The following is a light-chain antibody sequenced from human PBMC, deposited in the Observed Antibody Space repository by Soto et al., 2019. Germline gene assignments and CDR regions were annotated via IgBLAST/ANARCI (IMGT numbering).Light chain of an antibody. CDR1: QSVSSSF. CDR3: QHYNSYSEA. CDR2: GVF. J-gene: IGKJ1*01. Sequence: EIVLTQSPGTQSLSPGERATLSCRASQSVSSSFLTWYQQKPGQAPRLLIYGVFSRATGIPDRFSGSGSGTEFTLTISSLQPDDFATYYCQHYNSYSEAFGQGTKVDI. V-gene: IGKV3-20*01.